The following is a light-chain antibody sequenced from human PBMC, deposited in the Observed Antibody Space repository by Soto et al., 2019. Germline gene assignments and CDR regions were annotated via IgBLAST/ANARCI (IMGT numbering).Light chain of an antibody. CDR1: QSISSW. V-gene: IGKV1-5*01. CDR2: YAS. CDR3: QQYNSYSWT. Sequence: DIQMTQSPSTPSASVGDRVTITCRASQSISSWLAWYQQKPGKAPKLLIYYASSLESGVPSRFSGSGSGTEFTLTISSLQPDDFATYYCQQYNSYSWTFGQGTKVDIK. J-gene: IGKJ1*01.